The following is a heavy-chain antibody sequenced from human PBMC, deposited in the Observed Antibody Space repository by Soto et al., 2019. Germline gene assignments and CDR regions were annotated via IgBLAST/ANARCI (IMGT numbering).Heavy chain of an antibody. J-gene: IGHJ4*02. CDR2: IHYSGST. Sequence: VQLQESGPGLVKPSETLSLTCTVSGGSISGYYWSWIRQSPGKGLEWIGYIHYSGSTNYNPSLKSRVPXXVXTXXNQLSLKLSSVTAADTAVYYCARGSAAGTKSPFDYWGQGTLVTVSS. CDR1: GGSISGYY. CDR3: ARGSAAGTKSPFDY. D-gene: IGHD6-13*01. V-gene: IGHV4-59*01.